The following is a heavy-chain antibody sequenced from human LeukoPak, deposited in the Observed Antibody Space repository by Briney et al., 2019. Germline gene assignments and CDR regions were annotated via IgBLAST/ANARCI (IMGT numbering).Heavy chain of an antibody. V-gene: IGHV3-33*01. CDR3: ARGRSGSYPPGIY. CDR2: MWDDKSNK. D-gene: IGHD1-26*01. Sequence: TGGSLRLSCAASGFTFSSYDMHWVRQAPGRGREWVAVMWDDKSNKYYADSVKGRFTISRDSSKNTLYLQMNNLGAEDTAMYYCARGRSGSYPPGIYWGQGTLVTVSS. J-gene: IGHJ4*02. CDR1: GFTFSSYD.